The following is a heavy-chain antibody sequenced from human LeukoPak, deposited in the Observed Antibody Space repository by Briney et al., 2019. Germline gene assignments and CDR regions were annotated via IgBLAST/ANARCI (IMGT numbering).Heavy chain of an antibody. D-gene: IGHD3-22*01. V-gene: IGHV4-34*01. CDR1: GGSFSGYY. CDR2: INHSGST. J-gene: IGHJ6*03. Sequence: SETLSLTCAVYGGSFSGYYWSWIRQPPGKGLQWIGEINHSGSTNYNPSLKSRVTISVDTSKNQFSLKLSSVTAADTAVYYCARDPGNYYDSSGYYYYYYMDVWGKGTTVTVSS. CDR3: ARDPGNYYDSSGYYYYYYMDV.